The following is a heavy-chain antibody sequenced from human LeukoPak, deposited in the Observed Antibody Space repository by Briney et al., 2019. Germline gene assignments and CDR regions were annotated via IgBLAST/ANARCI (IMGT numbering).Heavy chain of an antibody. Sequence: GGSLRLSCAASGFTFSSYSMRWVRQAPGKGLERVANIEHDGSTKFYLDSVKGRFTISRDNARSSLYLQMDSLRAEDTAVYFCTREIIGEASFLDYWGQGTLVTVSS. V-gene: IGHV3-7*01. CDR1: GFTFSSYS. J-gene: IGHJ4*02. D-gene: IGHD3-10*01. CDR3: TREIIGEASFLDY. CDR2: IEHDGSTK.